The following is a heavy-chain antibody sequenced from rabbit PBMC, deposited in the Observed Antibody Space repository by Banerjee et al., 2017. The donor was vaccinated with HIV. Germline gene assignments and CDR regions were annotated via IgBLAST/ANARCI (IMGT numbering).Heavy chain of an antibody. Sequence: QSLEESGGDLVKPGASLTLTCIASGVSFSGNSYMCWVRQAPGKGLEWIACIDTGSSGFTYFASWAEGRFTISKTSSTTVTLQMTSLTAADTATYFCARDLTGVIGWNFGWWGQGTLVTVS. J-gene: IGHJ3*01. CDR1: GVSFSGNSY. CDR2: IDTGSSGFT. D-gene: IGHD4-1*01. V-gene: IGHV1S40*01. CDR3: ARDLTGVIGWNFGW.